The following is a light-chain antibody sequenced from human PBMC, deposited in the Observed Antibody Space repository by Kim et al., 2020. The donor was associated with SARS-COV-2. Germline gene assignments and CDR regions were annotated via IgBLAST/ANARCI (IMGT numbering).Light chain of an antibody. CDR1: KLGDKY. Sequence: SYELTQPPSVSVSPGQTASVTCSGDKLGDKYVCWYQQKPGQSPVLVTYQDIKRPSGIPERFSGSNSGNTATLTISGTQAMDEADYYCQAWDSSAHYVFGT. V-gene: IGLV3-1*01. CDR3: QAWDSSAHYV. CDR2: QDI. J-gene: IGLJ1*01.